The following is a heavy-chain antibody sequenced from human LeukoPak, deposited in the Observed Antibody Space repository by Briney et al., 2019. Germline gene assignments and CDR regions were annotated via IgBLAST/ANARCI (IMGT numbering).Heavy chain of an antibody. CDR2: INPSGGSI. V-gene: IGHV1-46*03. CDR3: ARDGATNYYYMDV. CDR1: GGTFSSYA. J-gene: IGHJ6*03. D-gene: IGHD3-16*01. Sequence: SSVKVSCKASGGTFSSYAISWVRQAPGQGLEWMGIINPSGGSISYAQKFQGRVTMTRDTSTSTVYMELSSLRSEDTAVYYCARDGATNYYYMDVWGKGTTVTVSS.